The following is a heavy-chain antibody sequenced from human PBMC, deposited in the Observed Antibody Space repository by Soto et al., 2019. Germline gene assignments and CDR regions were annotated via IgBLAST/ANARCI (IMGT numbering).Heavy chain of an antibody. V-gene: IGHV3-48*01. CDR1: GFTFSSYS. CDR3: ARGIKPYYDFWSPWPH. D-gene: IGHD3-3*01. CDR2: ISSSSSTI. J-gene: IGHJ3*01. Sequence: PGGSLRLSCAASGFTFSSYSMNWVRQAPGKGLEWVSYISSSSSTIYYADSVKGRFTISRDNAKNSLYLQMNSLRAEDTAVYYCARGIKPYYDFWSPWPHWGQGTMVTVSS.